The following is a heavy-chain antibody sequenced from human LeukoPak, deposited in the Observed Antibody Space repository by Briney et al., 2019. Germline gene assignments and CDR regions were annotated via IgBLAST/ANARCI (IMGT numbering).Heavy chain of an antibody. V-gene: IGHV4-61*02. J-gene: IGHJ5*02. CDR2: IYTSGST. CDR3: ARDDFWSGYYPTPNWFDP. Sequence: PSETLSLTCTVSGGSISSGSDYWSWIRQSAGKGLEWIGRIYTSGSTNYNPSLKSRVTMSVDTSKNQFSLKLSSVTAADTAVYYCARDDFWSGYYPTPNWFDPWGQGTLVTVSS. CDR1: GGSISSGSDY. D-gene: IGHD3-3*01.